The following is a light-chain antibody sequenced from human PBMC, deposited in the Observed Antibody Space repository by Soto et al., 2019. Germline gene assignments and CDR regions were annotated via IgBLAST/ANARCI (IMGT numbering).Light chain of an antibody. J-gene: IGKJ5*01. Sequence: DIQMTQSPSSLSASVGDRVTITCRASQSISSYLNWYQQKPGKAPKLLIYAASSLQSGVPSRFSGSGSGTDFTFTISSLQPEDIATYYCQQYDHLPITFGQGTRLEIK. CDR1: QSISSY. CDR2: AAS. CDR3: QQYDHLPIT. V-gene: IGKV1-33*01.